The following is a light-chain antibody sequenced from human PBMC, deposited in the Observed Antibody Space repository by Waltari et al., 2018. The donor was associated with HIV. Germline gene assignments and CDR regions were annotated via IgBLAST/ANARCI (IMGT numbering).Light chain of an antibody. CDR2: EVT. CDR3: CSYTSTTTSIL. V-gene: IGLV2-14*01. CDR1: RNDLGTDKY. Sequence: QSALPQPASASGSPGQSITICCTGTRNDLGTDKYDPWYQHPPGNVPKLLIYEVTKPPSGVSNRFSGSKSGNTASLTISGLQAEDEASYYCCSYTSTTTSILFAGGTKLTVL. J-gene: IGLJ2*01.